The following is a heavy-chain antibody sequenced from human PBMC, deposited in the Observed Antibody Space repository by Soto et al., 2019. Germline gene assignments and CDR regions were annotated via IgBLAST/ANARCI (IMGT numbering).Heavy chain of an antibody. V-gene: IGHV3-30*03. CDR3: ARVDSSSWYLGNNWFDP. Sequence: GGSLRLSCAASGFTFSSYGMHWVRQAPGKGLEWVAVISYDGSNKYYADSVKGRFTISRDNSKNTLYLQMNSLRAEDTAVYYCARVDSSSWYLGNNWFDPWGQGTLVTVSS. CDR2: ISYDGSNK. J-gene: IGHJ5*02. CDR1: GFTFSSYG. D-gene: IGHD6-13*01.